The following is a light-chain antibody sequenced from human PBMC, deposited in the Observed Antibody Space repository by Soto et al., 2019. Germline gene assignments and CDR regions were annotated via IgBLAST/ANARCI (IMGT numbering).Light chain of an antibody. CDR1: QSVSSN. CDR3: QQYNNWSGT. J-gene: IGKJ1*01. CDR2: GAS. Sequence: EIVMTQSPATLSVSPGERATLSCRASQSVSSNLAWYQQKPGQAPRLLIYGASTRATGIPARFSGSGFGTEFTLTISSLQSEDFAVYYCQQYNNWSGTFGQGTKVEIK. V-gene: IGKV3-15*01.